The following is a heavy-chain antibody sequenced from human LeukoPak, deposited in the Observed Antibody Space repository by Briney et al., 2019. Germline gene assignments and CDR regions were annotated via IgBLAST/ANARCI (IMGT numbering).Heavy chain of an antibody. Sequence: GGSLRLSCAASGFTFSSYEMNWVRQAPGKGLEWVSYISSSGSTIYYADSVKGRFTISRDNSKNTLYLQMNSLRAEDTAVYYCANLRKSLWIPEFDYWGQGTLVTVSS. D-gene: IGHD1-1*01. J-gene: IGHJ4*02. CDR1: GFTFSSYE. V-gene: IGHV3-48*03. CDR2: ISSSGSTI. CDR3: ANLRKSLWIPEFDY.